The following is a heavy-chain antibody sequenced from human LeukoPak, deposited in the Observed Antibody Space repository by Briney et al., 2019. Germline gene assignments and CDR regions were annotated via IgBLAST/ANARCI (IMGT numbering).Heavy chain of an antibody. CDR2: INPDGSST. CDR1: GFTFSSYW. CDR3: LARE. D-gene: IGHD5-24*01. V-gene: IGHV3-74*01. Sequence: AGSLRLSCAASGFTFSSYWMHWVRQAPGKGLVWVSRINPDGSSTTYADSVKGRFTISRDNAKNTLYLQMNSLRLEDTAVYYCLAREGGQGTLVTVSS. J-gene: IGHJ4*02.